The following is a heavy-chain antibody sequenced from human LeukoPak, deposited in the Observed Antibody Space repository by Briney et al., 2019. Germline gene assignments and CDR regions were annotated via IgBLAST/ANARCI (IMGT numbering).Heavy chain of an antibody. CDR3: ARFFGGDSDSSGYYHGMDV. V-gene: IGHV3-21*01. J-gene: IGHJ6*02. Sequence: PGGSLRLSCAASGFIFSSYTINWVRQAPGKGLEWLSSISSTSSYIYYADSVKGRFAISRDNAKNLLYLQMNSLRAEDTAVYYCARFFGGDSDSSGYYHGMDVWGQGTTFTVSS. CDR1: GFIFSSYT. CDR2: ISSTSSYI. D-gene: IGHD2-21*02.